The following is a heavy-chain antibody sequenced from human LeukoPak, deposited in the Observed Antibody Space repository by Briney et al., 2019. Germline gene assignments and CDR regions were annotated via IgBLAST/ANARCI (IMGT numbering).Heavy chain of an antibody. CDR3: VSFYETY. D-gene: IGHD2/OR15-2a*01. V-gene: IGHV3-74*01. CDR2: INSDGSWT. CDR1: GNYW. Sequence: GGSLRLSCAASGNYWMHWVRQAPGKGLVWVSHINSDGSWTSYADSVKGRSTISKDNAKNTVYLQMNSLRAEDTAVYYCVSFYETYWGRGTLVTVSS. J-gene: IGHJ4*02.